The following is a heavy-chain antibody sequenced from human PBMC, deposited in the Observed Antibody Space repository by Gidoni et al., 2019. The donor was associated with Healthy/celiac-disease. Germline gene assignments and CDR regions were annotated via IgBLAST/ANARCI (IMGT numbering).Heavy chain of an antibody. D-gene: IGHD2-2*01. CDR1: GYTFTGYY. J-gene: IGHJ5*02. V-gene: IGHV1-2*06. CDR3: ARGGYCSSTSCREFDP. CDR2: INPNSGGT. Sequence: QVQLVQSGAEVKKPGASVKVSCKASGYTFTGYYMHWVRQAPGKGLEWMGRINPNSGGTNYAQKFQGRVTMTRDTSISTAYMELSRLRSDDTAVYYCARGGYCSSTSCREFDPWGQGTLVTVSS.